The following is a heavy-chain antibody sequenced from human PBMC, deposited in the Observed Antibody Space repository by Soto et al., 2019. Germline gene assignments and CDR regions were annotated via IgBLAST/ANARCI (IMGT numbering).Heavy chain of an antibody. J-gene: IGHJ6*02. V-gene: IGHV3-23*01. CDR1: GFTLSSYA. Sequence: GGSLRLSCAASGFTLSSYAMSWVRQAPGKGLEWVSTISGSDGNTYYADSVKGRFTISRDNSKNTLYLQMNSLRAEDTAVYYCAKAEGLRFLEWLPGGMDVWGQGTTVTGS. CDR3: AKAEGLRFLEWLPGGMDV. D-gene: IGHD3-3*01. CDR2: ISGSDGNT.